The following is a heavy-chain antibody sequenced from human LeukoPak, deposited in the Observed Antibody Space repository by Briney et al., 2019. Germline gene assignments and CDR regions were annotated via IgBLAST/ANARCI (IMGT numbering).Heavy chain of an antibody. Sequence: PGGSLRLSCAASGFTFSSYSMNWVRQAPGKGLEWVSYISSGSSTIYYTDSVKGRFTISRDNTKNSLYLQMNSLRAEDTAVYYCATYYDGSGYYRNWFDPWGQGTLATVSS. CDR2: ISSGSSTI. CDR1: GFTFSSYS. V-gene: IGHV3-48*04. CDR3: ATYYDGSGYYRNWFDP. J-gene: IGHJ5*02. D-gene: IGHD3-22*01.